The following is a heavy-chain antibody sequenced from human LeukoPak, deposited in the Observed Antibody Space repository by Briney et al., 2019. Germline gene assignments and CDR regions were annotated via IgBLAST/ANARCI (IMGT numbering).Heavy chain of an antibody. CDR1: GGSISSYC. D-gene: IGHD1-14*01. Sequence: SETLSLTCTVAGGSISSYCWSWIRQPPGKGLEWVWYIYYSGGTNYNTSLKSRVTISVDTSKTQFSLKLSSVTAADTAVYYCAGRTRYYYYYAMDVWGQGTTVTVSS. V-gene: IGHV4-59*01. CDR2: IYYSGGT. CDR3: AGRTRYYYYYAMDV. J-gene: IGHJ6*02.